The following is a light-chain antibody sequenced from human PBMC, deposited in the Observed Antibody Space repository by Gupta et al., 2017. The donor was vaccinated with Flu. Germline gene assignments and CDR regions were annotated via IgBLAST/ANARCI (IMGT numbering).Light chain of an antibody. Sequence: PDTLSVSPGDRATLSCRASQSVGNNLAWYRQKPGQAPRLLIYDALTRATGIPARFSGSGSGTEFTLTISSLQSEDFALYYCQQYNNWPRTFGQGTRVETK. V-gene: IGKV3-15*01. CDR2: DAL. CDR3: QQYNNWPRT. CDR1: QSVGNN. J-gene: IGKJ1*01.